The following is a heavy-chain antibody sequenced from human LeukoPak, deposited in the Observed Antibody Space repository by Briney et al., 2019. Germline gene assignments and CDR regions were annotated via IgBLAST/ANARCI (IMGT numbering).Heavy chain of an antibody. CDR1: GGSISSHH. J-gene: IGHJ4*02. V-gene: IGHV4-59*08. CDR3: ARSIIGTRSKFDY. D-gene: IGHD1/OR15-1a*01. CDR2: IYYSGNT. Sequence: RPSETLSLTCTVSGGSISSHHWSWIRQPPGRGLEWIGYIYYSGNTNYNPSLKSRVTISLDTSKNQFALKLSSVTAADTAVYYCARSIIGTRSKFDYWGQGTLVTVSS.